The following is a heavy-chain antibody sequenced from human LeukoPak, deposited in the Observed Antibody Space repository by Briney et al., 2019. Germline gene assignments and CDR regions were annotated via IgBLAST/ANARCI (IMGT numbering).Heavy chain of an antibody. CDR2: IYTSGST. CDR3: ARGRITIFGVVTAALGT. D-gene: IGHD3-3*01. CDR1: GGSISSGSYY. Sequence: SQTLSLTCTVSGGSISSGSYYWSWIRQPAGKELEWIGRIYTSGSTSYNPSLKSRVTISVDTSKNQFSLKLSSVTAADTAVYYCARGRITIFGVVTAALGTWGQGTMVTVSS. V-gene: IGHV4-61*02. J-gene: IGHJ3*02.